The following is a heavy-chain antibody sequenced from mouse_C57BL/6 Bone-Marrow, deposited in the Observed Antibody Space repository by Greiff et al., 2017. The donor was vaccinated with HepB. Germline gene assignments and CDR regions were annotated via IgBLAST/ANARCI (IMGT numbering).Heavy chain of an antibody. J-gene: IGHJ3*01. CDR3: ARHVSPYYGSSAFAY. CDR2: ISSGGSYT. D-gene: IGHD1-1*01. Sequence: EVQVVESGGDLVKPGGSLKLSCAASGFTFSSYGMSWVRQTPDKRLEWVATISSGGSYTYYPDSVKGRFTISRDNAKNTLYLQMSSLKSEDTAMYYCARHVSPYYGSSAFAYWGQGTLVTVSA. CDR1: GFTFSSYG. V-gene: IGHV5-6*01.